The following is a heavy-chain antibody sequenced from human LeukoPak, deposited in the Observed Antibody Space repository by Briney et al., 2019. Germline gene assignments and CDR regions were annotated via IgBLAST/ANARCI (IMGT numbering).Heavy chain of an antibody. Sequence: PSETLSLTCAVYGGSFSGYYWSWIRQPPGKGLEWIGEINHSGSTNYNPSLKSRVTISVDTSKNQFSLKLSSVTAADTAVYYCARLVRDGFQGHYFDYWGQGTLVTVSS. CDR2: INHSGST. J-gene: IGHJ4*02. CDR1: GGSFSGYY. V-gene: IGHV4-34*01. CDR3: ARLVRDGFQGHYFDY. D-gene: IGHD5-24*01.